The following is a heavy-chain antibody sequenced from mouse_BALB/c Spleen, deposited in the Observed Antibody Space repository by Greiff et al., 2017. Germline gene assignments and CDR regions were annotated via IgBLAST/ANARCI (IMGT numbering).Heavy chain of an antibody. CDR1: GFTFSSYT. Sequence: EVQVVESGGGLVKPGGSLKLSCAASGFTFSSYTMSWVRQTPEKRLEWVATISSGGSYTYYPDSVKGRFTISRDNAKNTLYLQMSSLKSEDTAMYYCTRDLPMYYGTAYYFDYWGQGTTLTVSS. J-gene: IGHJ2*01. D-gene: IGHD1-1*01. CDR3: TRDLPMYYGTAYYFDY. CDR2: ISSGGSYT. V-gene: IGHV5-6-4*01.